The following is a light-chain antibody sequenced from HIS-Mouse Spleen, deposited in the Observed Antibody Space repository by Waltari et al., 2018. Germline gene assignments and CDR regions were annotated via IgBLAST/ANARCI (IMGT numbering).Light chain of an antibody. CDR3: YSTDSSGNHRV. CDR1: ALPKKY. J-gene: IGLJ2*01. Sequence: SYELTQPPSVSVSPGQTARITCSGDALPKKYAYWYQQKSGQAPVRVIYEDSKRPSGIPEGFSGSSSGTMATLTISGAQVEDEADYYCYSTDSSGNHRVFGVGTKLTVL. V-gene: IGLV3-10*01. CDR2: EDS.